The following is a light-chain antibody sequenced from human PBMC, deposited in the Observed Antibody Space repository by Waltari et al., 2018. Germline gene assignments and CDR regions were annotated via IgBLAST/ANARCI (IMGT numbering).Light chain of an antibody. Sequence: DIQVTQSPSPLSASVGGRVAITCRANQGIGTSLAWYQQSPGKAPRLLLYTASRLATGVPSRFSGSASGAAFTLTINNLQPEDFATYYCQQYYTTPYTFGLGTKLEIK. CDR1: QGIGTS. CDR3: QQYYTTPYT. J-gene: IGKJ2*01. V-gene: IGKV1-NL1*01. CDR2: TAS.